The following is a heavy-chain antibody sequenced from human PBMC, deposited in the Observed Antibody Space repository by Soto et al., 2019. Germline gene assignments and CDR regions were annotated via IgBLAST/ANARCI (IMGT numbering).Heavy chain of an antibody. CDR1: GGSIGSSSYY. J-gene: IGHJ4*02. CDR3: ARHRGYSSSYFDY. D-gene: IGHD6-6*01. Sequence: SETLALTCTVSGGSIGSSSYYWGWIRQPPGKGLEWIGSIYYSGSTYYNPSLKSRVTISVDTSKNQFSLKLSSVTAADTAVYYCARHRGYSSSYFDYWGKGTLVTVSS. CDR2: IYYSGST. V-gene: IGHV4-39*01.